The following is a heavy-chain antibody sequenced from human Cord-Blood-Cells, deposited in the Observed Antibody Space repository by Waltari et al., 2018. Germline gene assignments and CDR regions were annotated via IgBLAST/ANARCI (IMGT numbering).Heavy chain of an antibody. J-gene: IGHJ4*02. CDR1: GGSISSSSYY. V-gene: IGHV4-39*01. D-gene: IGHD7-27*01. CDR3: AIPWGSEVDY. CDR2: IYYSGST. Sequence: QLQLQESGPGLVKPSETLSLTCTVSGGSISSSSYYWGWIRPPPGKGLEWIGSIYYSGSTYYNPSLKSRVTISVDTSKNQFSLKLSSVTAADTAVYYCAIPWGSEVDYWGQGTLVTVSS.